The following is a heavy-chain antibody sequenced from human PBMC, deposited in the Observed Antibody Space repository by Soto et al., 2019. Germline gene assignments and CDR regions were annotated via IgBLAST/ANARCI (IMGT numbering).Heavy chain of an antibody. D-gene: IGHD2-2*01. CDR2: INAGNGNT. Sequence: ASVKVSCKASGYTFTSYAMHWVHQAPGQRLEWMGWINAGNGNTKYSQKFQGRVTITRDTSASTAYMELSSLRSEDTAVYYCAREGYCSSTSCPENWFDPWGQGTLVTVSS. V-gene: IGHV1-3*01. CDR3: AREGYCSSTSCPENWFDP. J-gene: IGHJ5*02. CDR1: GYTFTSYA.